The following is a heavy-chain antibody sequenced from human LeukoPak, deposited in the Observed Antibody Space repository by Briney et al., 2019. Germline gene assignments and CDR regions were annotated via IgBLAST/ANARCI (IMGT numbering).Heavy chain of an antibody. CDR3: ATYSSRNAREFQS. CDR2: IKTDGSEK. D-gene: IGHD2-2*01. CDR1: GFTFSNSW. J-gene: IGHJ1*01. Sequence: GGSLRLSCEASGFTFSNSWITWVRQTPGKGLEWVANIKTDGSEKYYVDPVRGRFTISRDNAKNSLYLQMNSLRAEDTAVYYCATYSSRNAREFQSWGQGTLVTVSS. V-gene: IGHV3-7*01.